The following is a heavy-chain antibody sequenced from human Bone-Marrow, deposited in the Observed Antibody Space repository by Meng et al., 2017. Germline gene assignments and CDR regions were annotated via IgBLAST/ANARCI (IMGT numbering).Heavy chain of an antibody. CDR2: INHSGST. V-gene: IGHV4-34*01. J-gene: IGHJ1*01. CDR1: GGSFSGYY. D-gene: IGHD1-1*01. CDR3: ARGTRPLLFQH. Sequence: QVNLQQWGAGLLKPSETLSLTCAVYGGSFSGYYWSWIRQPPGKGLEWIGEINHSGSTNYNPSLKSRVTISVDTSKNQFSLKLSSVTAADTAVYYCARGTRPLLFQHWGQGTLVTVSS.